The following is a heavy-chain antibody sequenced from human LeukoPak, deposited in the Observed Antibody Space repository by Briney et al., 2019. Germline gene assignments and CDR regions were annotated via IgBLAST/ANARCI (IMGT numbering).Heavy chain of an antibody. J-gene: IGHJ4*02. CDR2: IYYTGNT. D-gene: IGHD3-3*01. CDR3: ARQTGVGLFILP. V-gene: IGHV4-39*01. CDR1: GGSISSYY. Sequence: SETLSLTCTVSGGSISSYYWGWIRRPPGRGLEWVGSIYYTGNTYSNSSLKSRVSMFVDTSKNQFSLILTSVTAADTAVYYCARQTGVGLFILPGGQGTLVTVSS.